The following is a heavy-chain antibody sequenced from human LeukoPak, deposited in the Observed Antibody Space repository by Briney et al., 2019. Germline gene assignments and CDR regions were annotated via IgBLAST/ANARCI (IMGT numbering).Heavy chain of an antibody. D-gene: IGHD6-13*01. CDR1: GGSISSGSYY. V-gene: IGHV4-61*02. J-gene: IGHJ5*02. CDR3: ARVLNGYSSSDNWFDP. Sequence: SETLSLTCTVSGGSISSGSYYWSWIRQPAGKGLEWIGRIYTSGSTNYNPSLKSRVTMSVDTSKNQFSLKLSSVTAADTAVYYCARVLNGYSSSDNWFDPWGQGTLVAVSS. CDR2: IYTSGST.